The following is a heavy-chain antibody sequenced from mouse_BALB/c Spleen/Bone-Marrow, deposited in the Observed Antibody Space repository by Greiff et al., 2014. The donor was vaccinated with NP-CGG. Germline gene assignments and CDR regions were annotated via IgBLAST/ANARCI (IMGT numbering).Heavy chain of an antibody. Sequence: EVQLVESGGGLVQPKGSLKLSCAASGFTFNMYALHWVRQAPGKGLEWVARIRSKSNNYATYYADSVKDRFTISRDDSQTMLYLQMNNLKTEDTAMYYCVRAISYGFYYAMDYWGQGTSVTVSS. J-gene: IGHJ4*01. CDR1: GFTFNMYA. V-gene: IGHV10-1*02. CDR2: IRSKSNNYAT. D-gene: IGHD2-1*01. CDR3: VRAISYGFYYAMDY.